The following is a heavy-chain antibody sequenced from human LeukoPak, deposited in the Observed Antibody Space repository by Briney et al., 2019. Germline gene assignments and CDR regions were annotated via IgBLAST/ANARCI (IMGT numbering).Heavy chain of an antibody. V-gene: IGHV4-34*01. J-gene: IGHJ4*02. CDR2: INHSGST. CDR1: GGSISSYY. Sequence: PSETLSLTCTVSGGSISSYYWSWIRQPPGKGLEWIGEINHSGSTNYNPSLKSRVTISVDTSKNQFSLKLSSVTAADTAVYYCARGLPTFYWGQGTLVTVSS. CDR3: ARGLPTFY.